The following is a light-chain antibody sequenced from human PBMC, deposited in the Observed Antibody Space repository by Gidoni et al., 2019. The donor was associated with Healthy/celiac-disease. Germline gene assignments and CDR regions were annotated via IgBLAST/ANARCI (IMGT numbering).Light chain of an antibody. CDR1: QSISSY. J-gene: IGKJ2*01. V-gene: IGKV1-8*01. CDR2: TAS. CDR3: QQYYSYTLT. Sequence: IRMTQSPSTFSASTGDRVTITCRASQSISSYLAWYQQKPGKAPKLLIYTASTLQSGVPSRFSGSGSGTEFTLTISCLQSDDFATYYCQQYYSYTLTFGQGTKLEIK.